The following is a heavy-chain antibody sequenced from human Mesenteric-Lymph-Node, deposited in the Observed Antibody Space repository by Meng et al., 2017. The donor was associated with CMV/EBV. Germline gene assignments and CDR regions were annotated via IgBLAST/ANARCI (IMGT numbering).Heavy chain of an antibody. CDR2: ISDSSGYI. J-gene: IGHJ4*02. CDR1: GFTFSSYT. CDR3: ARDLFPGIAASVSGY. Sequence: GGSLRLSCVASGFTFSSYTLTWVRQAPGKGLEWVSSISDSSGYISYADSVKGRFTISRDNAKNSLYLQMNSLRAEDTAVYFCARDLFPGIAASVSGYWGQGTLVTVSS. D-gene: IGHD6-13*01. V-gene: IGHV3-21*01.